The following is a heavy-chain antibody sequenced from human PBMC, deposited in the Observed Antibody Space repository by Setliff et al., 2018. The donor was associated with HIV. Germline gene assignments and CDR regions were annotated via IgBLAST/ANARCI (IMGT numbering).Heavy chain of an antibody. CDR1: GGSISSYY. Sequence: SETLSLTCTVSGGSISSYYWSWIRQPPGKGLEWIGYIYYSGSSKNTPSLKSRVTISLDTSKNQLSLRLTSMTAADTAVYYCARSQPDTIFGVVIFDYWGQGKMVTVSS. D-gene: IGHD3-3*01. CDR3: ARSQPDTIFGVVIFDY. CDR2: IYYSGSS. V-gene: IGHV4-59*08. J-gene: IGHJ4*02.